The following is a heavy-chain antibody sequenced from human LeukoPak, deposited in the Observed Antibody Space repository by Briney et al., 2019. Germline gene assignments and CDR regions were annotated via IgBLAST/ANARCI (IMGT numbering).Heavy chain of an antibody. J-gene: IGHJ4*02. CDR1: GFTISSYG. Sequence: GGSLRLSCAASGFTISSYGMHWVRQAPGKGLEWVAVISDDGSNTYYADSVKGRFTISRDNSKNTLYLQMNSLRAEDTALYYCAKDPFSCRSSGCHGIDYWGQGTLVTVSS. CDR2: ISDDGSNT. CDR3: AKDPFSCRSSGCHGIDY. V-gene: IGHV3-30*18. D-gene: IGHD3-22*01.